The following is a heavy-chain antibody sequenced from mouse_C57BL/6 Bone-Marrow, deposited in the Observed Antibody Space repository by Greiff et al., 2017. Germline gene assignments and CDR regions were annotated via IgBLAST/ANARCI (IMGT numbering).Heavy chain of an antibody. CDR3: ARHYYGKSYWYFDV. Sequence: VQLQESGPGLVAPSQSLSITCTVSGFSLTSYAISWVRQPPGKGLEWLGVIWTGGGTNYNSALKSRLSISKDNSKSQVFLKMNSLQTDDTARYYCARHYYGKSYWYFDVWGTGTTVTVSS. CDR1: GFSLTSYA. CDR2: IWTGGGT. V-gene: IGHV2-9-1*01. D-gene: IGHD1-1*01. J-gene: IGHJ1*03.